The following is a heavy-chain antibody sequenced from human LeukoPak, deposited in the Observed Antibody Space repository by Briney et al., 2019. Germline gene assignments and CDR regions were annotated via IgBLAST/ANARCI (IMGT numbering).Heavy chain of an antibody. V-gene: IGHV1-69*13. Sequence: ASVKVSCKASGGTFSSYAISWVRQAPGQGLEWMGGIIPIFGTANYAQKFQGRVTITADESTSTAYMELSSLRSVDTAVYYCARDSDTGSSWYYWGQGTLVTVSS. CDR1: GGTFSSYA. CDR2: IIPIFGTA. D-gene: IGHD6-13*01. CDR3: ARDSDTGSSWYY. J-gene: IGHJ4*02.